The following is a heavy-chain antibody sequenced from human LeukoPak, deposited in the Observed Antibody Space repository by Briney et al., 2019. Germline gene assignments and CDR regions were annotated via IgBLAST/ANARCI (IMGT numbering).Heavy chain of an antibody. CDR1: GYTFTGYY. V-gene: IGHV1-2*06. CDR2: INPNSGVT. J-gene: IGHJ4*02. CDR3: ARGRYGDYLFDY. Sequence: ASVKVSCKASGYTFTGYYMHWVRQAPGQGLEWMGRINPNSGVTNYAQKFQGRVTMTRDTSISTAYMELSRLRSDDTAVYYCARGRYGDYLFDYWGQGTLVTVSS. D-gene: IGHD4-17*01.